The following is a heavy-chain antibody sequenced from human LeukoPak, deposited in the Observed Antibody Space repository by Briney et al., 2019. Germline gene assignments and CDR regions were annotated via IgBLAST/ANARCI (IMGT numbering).Heavy chain of an antibody. CDR2: IYTTGTT. D-gene: IGHD6-25*01. CDR3: GRQGYTAAYHFFDY. CDR1: NASVNSCF. J-gene: IGHJ4*02. V-gene: IGHV4-4*07. Sequence: SETLSLTCTVSNASVNSCFWGWVRQPAGKGLEWLGRIYTTGTTYYNPSLKSRLTLSIETSKSQFSLTLRSATAADTAVYFCGRQGYTAAYHFFDYWSLGTLVTVSS.